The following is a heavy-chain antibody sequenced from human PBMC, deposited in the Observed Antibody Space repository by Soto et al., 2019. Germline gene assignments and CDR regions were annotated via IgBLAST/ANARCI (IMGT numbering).Heavy chain of an antibody. V-gene: IGHV4-39*07. CDR1: GGSISSSSYY. D-gene: IGHD6-19*01. Sequence: SETLSLTCTVSGGSISSSSYYWGWIRQPPGKGLEWIGSIYYSGSTNYNPSLKSRVTISVDTSKNQFSLKLSSVTAADTAVYYCARAGYSSGWYSSPYYYYGMDVWGQGTTVTVSS. J-gene: IGHJ6*02. CDR2: IYYSGST. CDR3: ARAGYSSGWYSSPYYYYGMDV.